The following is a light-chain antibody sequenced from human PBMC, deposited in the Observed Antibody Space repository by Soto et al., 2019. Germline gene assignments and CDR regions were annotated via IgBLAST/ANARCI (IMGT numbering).Light chain of an antibody. CDR1: QSISSY. CDR3: QKSYSTPST. CDR2: AAS. Sequence: DIPRTQCALTLSASAGNRATTTGRASQSISSYLNWYQQKPGTAPKLLIYAASSLQSGVPSRFSGSGSGTDFTLTISSLQPEDVATYYCQKSYSTPSTFGQGTKVDIK. J-gene: IGKJ1*01. V-gene: IGKV1-39*01.